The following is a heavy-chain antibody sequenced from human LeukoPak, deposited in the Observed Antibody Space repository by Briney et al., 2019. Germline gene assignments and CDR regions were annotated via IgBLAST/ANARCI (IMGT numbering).Heavy chain of an antibody. V-gene: IGHV1-2*02. J-gene: IGHJ4*02. Sequence: ASVKVSCKASGYTFTGYYMHWVRQAPGQGLEWMGWINPNSGGTNYAQKFQGRVTMTRDTSISTAYMELSRLRSDDTAVYYCARVGCSSTSCYFHPYGYYFDYWGQGTLVTVSS. CDR1: GYTFTGYY. D-gene: IGHD2-2*01. CDR3: ARVGCSSTSCYFHPYGYYFDY. CDR2: INPNSGGT.